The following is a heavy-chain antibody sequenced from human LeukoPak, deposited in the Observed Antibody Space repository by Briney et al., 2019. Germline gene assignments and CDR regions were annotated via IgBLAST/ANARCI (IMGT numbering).Heavy chain of an antibody. CDR1: GGSISSGGYY. V-gene: IGHV4-31*03. CDR3: AREADGATFDY. Sequence: SETLSLTCTVSGGSISSGGYYWSWIRQHPGKGLEWIGYIYYSGSTYYNPSLESRVTISVDTSKNQFSLKLSSVTAADTAVYYCAREADGATFDYWGQGTLVTVSS. J-gene: IGHJ4*02. CDR2: IYYSGST. D-gene: IGHD3-10*01.